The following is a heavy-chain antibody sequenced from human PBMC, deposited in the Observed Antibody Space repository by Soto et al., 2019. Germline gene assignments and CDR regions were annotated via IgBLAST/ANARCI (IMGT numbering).Heavy chain of an antibody. CDR3: ARESTDYYDSSGSSVRYFDL. D-gene: IGHD3-22*01. V-gene: IGHV1-69*13. CDR1: GGTFSSCA. Sequence: ASVKVSCKASGGTFSSCAISWVRQAPGQGLEWMGGIIPIFGTANYAQKFQGRVTITADESTSTAYMELSSLRSEDTAVYYCARESTDYYDSSGSSVRYFDLWGRGTLVTVSS. CDR2: IIPIFGTA. J-gene: IGHJ2*01.